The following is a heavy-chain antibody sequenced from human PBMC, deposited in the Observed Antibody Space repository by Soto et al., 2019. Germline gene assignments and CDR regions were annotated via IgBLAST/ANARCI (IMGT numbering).Heavy chain of an antibody. CDR2: IYYSGST. D-gene: IGHD4-17*01. CDR1: GGSISSGGYY. J-gene: IGHJ5*02. CDR3: ARTTVTTYWFDP. V-gene: IGHV4-31*02. Sequence: SETLSLTXTVSGGSISSGGYYWSWIRQHPGKGLEWIGYIYYSGSTYYNPSLKSRVTISVDTSKNQFSLKLSSVTAADTAVYYCARTTVTTYWFDPWGQGTLVTVSS.